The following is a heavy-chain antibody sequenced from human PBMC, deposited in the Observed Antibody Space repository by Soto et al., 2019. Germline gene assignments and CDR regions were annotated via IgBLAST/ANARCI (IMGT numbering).Heavy chain of an antibody. CDR2: VSYTGST. CDR3: ARSVAVPGAHIDY. D-gene: IGHD6-19*01. Sequence: QVQLQESGPGLVKPSETLSLTCSVSGGSISGSYWSWIRQSPGKGLEWLGYVSYTGSTNYSPSLRSRVSISVDTSKNEFSLRLSSVTAADTAVYFCARSVAVPGAHIDYWGQGTQVTVSS. CDR1: GGSISGSY. V-gene: IGHV4-59*01. J-gene: IGHJ4*02.